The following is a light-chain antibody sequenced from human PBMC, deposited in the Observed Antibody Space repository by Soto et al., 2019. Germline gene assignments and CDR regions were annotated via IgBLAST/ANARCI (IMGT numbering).Light chain of an antibody. J-gene: IGKJ1*01. CDR2: AAS. Sequence: DILMTQSPSSLSASVGARVTITCRASQSISSYLNWYQQKPGKAPKLLIYAASSLQSGVPSRFSGSGSGTDFTLTISSLQPEDFATYYCQQSYSTPGTFGQGTKVEIK. V-gene: IGKV1-39*01. CDR1: QSISSY. CDR3: QQSYSTPGT.